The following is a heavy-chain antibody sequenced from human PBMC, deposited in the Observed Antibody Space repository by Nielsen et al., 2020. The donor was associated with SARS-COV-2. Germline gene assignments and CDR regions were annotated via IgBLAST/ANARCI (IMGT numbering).Heavy chain of an antibody. D-gene: IGHD2-15*01. Sequence: SETLSLTCSLNGVSFSGYHWGWIRQSPGKGLEWIGDITRSGNTNYNPALKSRVTMSVATSKNQFSLKLSSVTAADTAVYYCARGGYCSGGSCYSPEIYYFDYWGQGTLVTVSS. V-gene: IGHV4-34*01. CDR1: GVSFSGYH. CDR2: ITRSGNT. J-gene: IGHJ4*02. CDR3: ARGGYCSGGSCYSPEIYYFDY.